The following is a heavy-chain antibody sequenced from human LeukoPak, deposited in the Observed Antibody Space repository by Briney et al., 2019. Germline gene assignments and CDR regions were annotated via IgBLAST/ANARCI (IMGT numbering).Heavy chain of an antibody. Sequence: GESLRISCKGSGYSFTGYWISWVRQMPGKGLEWMGRIDPSDSYTNYSPSFQGHVTISADKSISTAYLQWSSLKASDTAMYYCAIYYGSGSSFDYWGQGTLVTVSS. J-gene: IGHJ4*02. D-gene: IGHD3-10*01. CDR3: AIYYGSGSSFDY. V-gene: IGHV5-10-1*01. CDR1: GYSFTGYW. CDR2: IDPSDSYT.